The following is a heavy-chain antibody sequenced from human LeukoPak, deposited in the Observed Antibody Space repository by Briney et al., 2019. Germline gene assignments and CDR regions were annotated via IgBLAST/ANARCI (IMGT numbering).Heavy chain of an antibody. CDR2: INHAGST. V-gene: IGHV4-34*01. Sequence: PSETLSLTCAVYGGSFSGYYWNWIRQPPGKGLEWIGEINHAGSTNYNPSLKSRVTISVDTSKNQFSLKVRSVTAADTAVYYCARGGAYDYGVLDEWGQGTLVTVSS. CDR3: ARGGAYDYGVLDE. CDR1: GGSFSGYY. J-gene: IGHJ4*02. D-gene: IGHD4/OR15-4a*01.